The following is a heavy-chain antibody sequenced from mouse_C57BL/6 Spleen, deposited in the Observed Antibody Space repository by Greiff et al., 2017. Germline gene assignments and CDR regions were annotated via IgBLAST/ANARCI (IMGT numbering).Heavy chain of an antibody. CDR3: AVVATHYYLDY. J-gene: IGHJ2*01. CDR1: GYAFSSYW. Sequence: QVQLQQSGAELVKPGASVKISCKASGYAFSSYWMNWVKQRPGQGLEWIGQIYPGDGDTNYNGKFKGKATLTADKSSSTAYLQLSSLTSEDSAVYFCAVVATHYYLDYWGQGTTLTVSS. CDR2: IYPGDGDT. D-gene: IGHD1-1*01. V-gene: IGHV1-80*01.